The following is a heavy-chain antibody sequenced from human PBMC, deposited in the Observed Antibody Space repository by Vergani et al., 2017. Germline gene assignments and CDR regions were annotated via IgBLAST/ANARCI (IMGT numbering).Heavy chain of an antibody. CDR2: IIPNSGGT. J-gene: IGHJ4*02. CDR3: ATSSLQWPPHYDY. CDR1: GGTFSSYA. D-gene: IGHD3-3*02. V-gene: IGHV1-2*02. Sequence: QVQLVQSGAEVKKPGSSVKVSCKASGGTFSSYAISWVRQAPGQGLEWMGGIIPNSGGTNYAQKFQGRVTMTRDTSISTAYMELSRLRSDDTAVYYCATSSLQWPPHYDYWGQGTLVTVSS.